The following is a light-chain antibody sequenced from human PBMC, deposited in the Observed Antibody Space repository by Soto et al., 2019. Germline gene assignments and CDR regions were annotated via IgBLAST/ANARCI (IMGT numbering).Light chain of an antibody. CDR3: QHYNSYSET. J-gene: IGKJ1*01. CDR1: HTSSSW. CDR2: KAS. Sequence: DIQMTLSPSTLSGSVGDRVTITCRASHTSSSWLAWYQQKPGKAPKLLIYKASTLKSGVPSRFSGSGSGTEFTLTISSLQPDDFATYYCQHYNSYSETFGQGTKVDI. V-gene: IGKV1-5*03.